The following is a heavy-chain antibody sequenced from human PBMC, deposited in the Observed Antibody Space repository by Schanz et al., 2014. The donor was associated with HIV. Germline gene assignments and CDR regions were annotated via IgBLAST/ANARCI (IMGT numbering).Heavy chain of an antibody. CDR2: ISYDGSNK. J-gene: IGHJ3*02. CDR1: GLTFSSYG. D-gene: IGHD1-26*01. Sequence: QVQLVESGGGVVQPGRSLRLSCAGSGLTFSSYGMHWVRQAPGKGLEWVAVISYDGSNKYYADSVKGRFTISRDNSKNTLYLQMNSLRAEDTAVYYCAKDGSWEAFDVFDIWVQGTMVTVSS. V-gene: IGHV3-30*18. CDR3: AKDGSWEAFDVFDI.